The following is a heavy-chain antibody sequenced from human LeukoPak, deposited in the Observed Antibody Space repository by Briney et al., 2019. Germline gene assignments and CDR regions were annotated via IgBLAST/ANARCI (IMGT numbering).Heavy chain of an antibody. J-gene: IGHJ6*03. CDR3: AKESLGTGPHYMDV. CDR1: GFTFRSYG. V-gene: IGHV3-7*03. D-gene: IGHD7-27*01. Sequence: GGSLRLSCAASGFTFRSYGMNWVRQSPGKGPEWVANIKQDESERYTVDSVKGRFTISRDNAKNSVYLHMNSLRAEDTAVYYCAKESLGTGPHYMDVWGKGTTVTISS. CDR2: IKQDESER.